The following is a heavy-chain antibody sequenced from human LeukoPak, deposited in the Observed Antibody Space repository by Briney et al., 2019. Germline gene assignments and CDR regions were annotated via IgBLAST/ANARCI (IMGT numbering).Heavy chain of an antibody. D-gene: IGHD4-17*01. J-gene: IGHJ3*02. CDR2: ISYDGSNK. Sequence: GGSLTLSCAASGFTFSSYAMHWVRQAPGKGLAWVAVISYDGSNKYYADSVKGRFTISRDNSKNTLYLQMNSLRAEDTAVYYCARDTLLYADSPDAFDMWGQGTMVTVSS. CDR1: GFTFSSYA. CDR3: ARDTLLYADSPDAFDM. V-gene: IGHV3-30*04.